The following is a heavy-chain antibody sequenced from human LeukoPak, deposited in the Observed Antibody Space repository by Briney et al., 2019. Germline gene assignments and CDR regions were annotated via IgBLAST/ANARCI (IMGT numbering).Heavy chain of an antibody. D-gene: IGHD1-1*01. V-gene: IGHV1-69*05. CDR2: IIPIFGTA. Sequence: GASVKVSCKASGGTFSSYAISWVRQAPGQGLEWMGGIIPIFGTANYAQKFQGRVTITTDESTSTAYMELSSLRSEDTAVYYCASVPRYNWNDGLAFDYWGQGTLVTVSS. CDR1: GGTFSSYA. CDR3: ASVPRYNWNDGLAFDY. J-gene: IGHJ4*02.